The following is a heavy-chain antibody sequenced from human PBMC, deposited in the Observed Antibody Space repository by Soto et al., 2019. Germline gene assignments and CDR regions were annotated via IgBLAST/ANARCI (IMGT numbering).Heavy chain of an antibody. CDR1: GFTFSSYG. V-gene: IGHV3-33*01. J-gene: IGHJ4*02. Sequence: QVQLVESGGGLVQPGRSLRLSCAASGFTFSSYGMHWVRQAPGKGLEWVAVIWYDGSNKYYADSVKVRFTISRDNSKNTLYLQMNSLRAEDTAVYYCARGLFGEPWHIDYWGQGTLVTVSS. D-gene: IGHD3-10*02. CDR2: IWYDGSNK. CDR3: ARGLFGEPWHIDY.